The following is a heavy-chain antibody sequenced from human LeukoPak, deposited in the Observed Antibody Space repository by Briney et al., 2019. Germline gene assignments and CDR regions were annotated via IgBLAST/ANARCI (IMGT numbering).Heavy chain of an antibody. V-gene: IGHV1-2*02. CDR3: ARSVGNYYGSGSYLHFDY. CDR1: GYTFTGYY. D-gene: IGHD3-10*01. CDR2: INPNSGDT. J-gene: IGHJ4*02. Sequence: ASVKVSCKASGYTFTGYYMHWVRQVPGQGLEWMGWINPNSGDTNYAQKFQGRVTMTRDTSISTAYMELSRLRSDDTAVYYCARSVGNYYGSGSYLHFDYWGQGTLVTVSS.